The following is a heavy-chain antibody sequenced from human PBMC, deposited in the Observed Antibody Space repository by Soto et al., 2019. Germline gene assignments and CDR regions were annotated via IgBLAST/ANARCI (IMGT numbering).Heavy chain of an antibody. Sequence: QVQLRESGPGLVKPSQTLSLTCTVSGGSIISGDYYWSWIRQPPGKGLEWIGYIYYSGDTSYNPSLQSRVTNSIDKSKTQFSLKLSSVTAADTAFYYCAREGALLVGGNSDYYSTMDVWGQGTTVTVSS. CDR2: IYYSGDT. D-gene: IGHD2-21*02. CDR3: AREGALLVGGNSDYYSTMDV. V-gene: IGHV4-30-4*08. CDR1: GGSIISGDYY. J-gene: IGHJ6*02.